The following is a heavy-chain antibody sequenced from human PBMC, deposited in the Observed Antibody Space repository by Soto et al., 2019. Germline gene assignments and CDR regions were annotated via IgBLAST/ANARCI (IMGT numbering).Heavy chain of an antibody. V-gene: IGHV1-2*02. CDR1: GYTFIGYY. CDR3: ARDVVSTIGDFDF. CDR2: INPNSGAT. D-gene: IGHD5-12*01. J-gene: IGHJ4*02. Sequence: ASVKVSCKASGYTFIGYYIHWVRQAPGQGLEWMGWINPNSGATNYAQKFQGRVTMTRDTSITTTYMELSRLRSDDTAVYYCARDVVSTIGDFDFWGQGTLVTVS.